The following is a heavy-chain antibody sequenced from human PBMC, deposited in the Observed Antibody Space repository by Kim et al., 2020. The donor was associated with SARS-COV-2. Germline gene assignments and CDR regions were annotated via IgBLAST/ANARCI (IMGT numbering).Heavy chain of an antibody. CDR1: GFTFSSYA. CDR2: IYSGGSST. CDR3: AKDLSVAAAEFGRGFDY. J-gene: IGHJ4*02. V-gene: IGHV3-23*03. Sequence: GGSLRLSCAASGFTFSSYAMSWVRQAPGKGLEWVSVIYSGGSSTYYADSVKGRFTISRDNSKNTLYLQMNSLRAEDTAVYYCAKDLSVAAAEFGRGFDYWGQGTLVTVSS. D-gene: IGHD6-13*01.